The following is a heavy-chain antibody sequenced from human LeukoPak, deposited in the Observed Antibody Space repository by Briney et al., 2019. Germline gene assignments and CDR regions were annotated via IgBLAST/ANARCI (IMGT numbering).Heavy chain of an antibody. CDR1: GFIFSSYG. V-gene: IGHV3-30*03. Sequence: GRSLRLSCAASGFIFSSYGMHWVRQAPGKGLEWVAVISYDGSNKYYADSVKGRFTISRDNSKNTLYLQMNSLRAEDTAVYYCAGSADYYDSSGPGTDWFDPWGQGTLVTVSS. D-gene: IGHD3-22*01. CDR3: AGSADYYDSSGPGTDWFDP. CDR2: ISYDGSNK. J-gene: IGHJ5*02.